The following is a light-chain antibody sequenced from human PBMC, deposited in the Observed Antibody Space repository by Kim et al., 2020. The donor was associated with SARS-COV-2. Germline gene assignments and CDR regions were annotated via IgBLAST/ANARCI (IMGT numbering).Light chain of an antibody. CDR1: SGSFASNS. CDR3: QSYDSSNRV. CDR2: EDK. V-gene: IGLV6-57*02. Sequence: NFMLTQPHSVSESPGKTVTISCTGSSGSFASNSVQWYQQRPGSAPTTVISEDKQRPSGVPDRFSGSIDSSSNSASLTISGLKTEDEADYYCQSYDSSNRVFGGGTQLTVL. J-gene: IGLJ3*02.